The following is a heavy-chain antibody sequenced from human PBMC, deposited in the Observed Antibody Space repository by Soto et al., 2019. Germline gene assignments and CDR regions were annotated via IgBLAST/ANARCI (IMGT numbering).Heavy chain of an antibody. J-gene: IGHJ6*02. D-gene: IGHD3-22*01. CDR3: ARDYYDSSGSGMDV. V-gene: IGHV3-30-3*01. CDR2: ISYDGSNK. Sequence: HPGGSLRLSCAASGFTFSSYAMHWVRQAPGKGLEWVAVISYDGSNKYYADSVKGRFTISRDNSKNTLYLQMNSLRAEDTAVYYCARDYYDSSGSGMDVWGQGTTVTVSS. CDR1: GFTFSSYA.